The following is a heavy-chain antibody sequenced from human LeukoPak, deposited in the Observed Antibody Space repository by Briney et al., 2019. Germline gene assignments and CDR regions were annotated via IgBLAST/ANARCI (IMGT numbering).Heavy chain of an antibody. Sequence: PSETLSLTCNVSGGSGSSSDYYWGWIRQPPGKGLEWIGSIYYSGSTYYNPSLKNRLTISADTSKNQFSLKLSSVTAADTAVYYCARLQLERRGPWFDPWGQGTLVTVSS. J-gene: IGHJ5*02. CDR2: IYYSGST. V-gene: IGHV4-39*01. D-gene: IGHD1-1*01. CDR1: GGSGSSSDYY. CDR3: ARLQLERRGPWFDP.